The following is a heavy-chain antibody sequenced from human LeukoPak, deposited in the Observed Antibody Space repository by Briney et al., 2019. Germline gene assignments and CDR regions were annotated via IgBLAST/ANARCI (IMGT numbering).Heavy chain of an antibody. J-gene: IGHJ4*02. CDR1: GFTFSSYS. V-gene: IGHV3-21*01. CDR3: ATDFNLAYAHY. Sequence: GGSLRLSCAASGFTFSSYSMNWVRQTPGKGLEWVSSISSSSSYIYYADSVKGRFTISRDNAKNSLYLQMNSLRAEGTAVYYCATDFNLAYAHYWGQGTLVTVSS. CDR2: ISSSSSYI. D-gene: IGHD4-17*01.